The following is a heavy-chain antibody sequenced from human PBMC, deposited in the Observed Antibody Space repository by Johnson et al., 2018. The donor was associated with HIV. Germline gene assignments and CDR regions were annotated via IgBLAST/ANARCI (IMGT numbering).Heavy chain of an antibody. CDR1: GFTFSSYA. J-gene: IGHJ3*02. CDR2: ISGSGGST. D-gene: IGHD3-10*01. Sequence: VQLVESGGGLVQPGGSLRLSCAASGFTFSSYAMSLVRQAPGKGLEWVSAISGSGGSTYYADSVKGRFTISRDNSKNTLYLQMNSLRAEDTAVYYCAKETAYYYGSGSYYIDAFDIWGQGTMVTVSS. V-gene: IGHV3-23*04. CDR3: AKETAYYYGSGSYYIDAFDI.